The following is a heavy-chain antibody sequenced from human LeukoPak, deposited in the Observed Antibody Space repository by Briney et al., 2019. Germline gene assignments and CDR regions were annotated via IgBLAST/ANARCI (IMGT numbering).Heavy chain of an antibody. Sequence: SETLSLTCTVSGGSIGSYYWNWIRQPPGKGLEWIGYVSYSGSTNYNPSLKSRVTMSVDKSKNQFSLKLSSVTAADTAVYFCARATSGYYFDFWDQGTLVAVSS. J-gene: IGHJ4*02. D-gene: IGHD3-22*01. CDR3: ARATSGYYFDF. CDR2: VSYSGST. V-gene: IGHV4-59*01. CDR1: GGSIGSYY.